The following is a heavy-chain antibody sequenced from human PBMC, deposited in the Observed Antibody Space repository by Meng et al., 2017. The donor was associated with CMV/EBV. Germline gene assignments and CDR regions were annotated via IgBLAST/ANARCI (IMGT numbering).Heavy chain of an antibody. D-gene: IGHD2-2*02. V-gene: IGHV1-69*10. Sequence: SVKVSCKASGGTFSSYAISWVRQAPGQGLEWMGGITPILGIANYAQKFQGRVTITADKSTSTAYMELSSLRSEDTAVYYCASDLGYCSSTSCYSLYYFDYWGQGTLVTVSS. CDR3: ASDLGYCSSTSCYSLYYFDY. J-gene: IGHJ4*02. CDR1: GGTFSSYA. CDR2: ITPILGIA.